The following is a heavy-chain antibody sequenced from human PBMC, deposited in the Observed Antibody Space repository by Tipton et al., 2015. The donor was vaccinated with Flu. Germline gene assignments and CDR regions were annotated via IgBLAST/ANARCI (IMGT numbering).Heavy chain of an antibody. CDR2: MYYSGST. Sequence: TLSLTCTVSGGSIRSSSYYWGWIRQPPGKGLEWIGNMYYSGSTYYNPSLKSRVTISVDTSKNQFSLRLSSVTAADTAVYYCARVGDLWSGTNYGLDVWGQGTTVTVSS. V-gene: IGHV4-39*07. CDR3: ARVGDLWSGTNYGLDV. CDR1: GGSIRSSSYY. D-gene: IGHD3-3*01. J-gene: IGHJ6*02.